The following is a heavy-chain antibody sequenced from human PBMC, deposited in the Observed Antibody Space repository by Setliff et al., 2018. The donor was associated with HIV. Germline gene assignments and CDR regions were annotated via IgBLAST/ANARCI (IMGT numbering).Heavy chain of an antibody. CDR1: GFTFRSYE. CDR2: IGSAGDSTI. J-gene: IGHJ4*02. D-gene: IGHD1-26*01. V-gene: IGHV3-48*03. Sequence: PGGSLRLSCEASGFTFRSYEMNWVRQAPGEGLEWLSYIGSAGDSTIFYADSVKGRFTISRDNAKNSQYLLMSDLRAEDTAVYYCAAVFTGEPGRSLDYWGQGTPVTVSS. CDR3: AAVFTGEPGRSLDY.